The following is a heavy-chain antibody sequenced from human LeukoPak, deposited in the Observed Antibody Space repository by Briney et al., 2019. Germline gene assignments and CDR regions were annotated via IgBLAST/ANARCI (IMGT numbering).Heavy chain of an antibody. CDR3: ADQLSYYYDSSGTPTEGAFDI. V-gene: IGHV4-39*07. CDR1: GGSISSSSYY. CDR2: IYYSGST. D-gene: IGHD3-22*01. Sequence: SETLSLTCTVSGGSISSSSYYWGWIRQPPGKGLEWIGSIYYSGSTYYNPSLKSRVTISVDTSKNQFSLKLSSVTAADTAVYYCADQLSYYYDSSGTPTEGAFDIWGQGTMVTVSS. J-gene: IGHJ3*02.